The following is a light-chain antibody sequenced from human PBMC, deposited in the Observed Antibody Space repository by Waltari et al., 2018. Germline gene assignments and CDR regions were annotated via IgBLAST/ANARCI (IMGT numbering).Light chain of an antibody. CDR3: QNYGRLPAT. V-gene: IGKV3-20*01. J-gene: IGKJ1*01. CDR2: DAS. CDR1: QSVSRY. Sequence: ELVLTQSPGTLSLSPGERATLSCRASQSVSRYLAWYQQKPGQAPRLLIYDASTRATGIPDRCSGSGSGTDFSLTFSRLGPEDFAVYYCQNYGRLPATFGQGTKVDIK.